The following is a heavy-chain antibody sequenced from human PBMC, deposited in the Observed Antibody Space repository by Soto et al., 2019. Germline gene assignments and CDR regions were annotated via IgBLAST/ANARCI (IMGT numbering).Heavy chain of an antibody. V-gene: IGHV3-30*18. D-gene: IGHD2-2*01. CDR3: AKDLPDIVVVPAARYYYYYYGMDV. Sequence: GGSLRLSCATSGFTFSSYGMHWVRQAPGKGLEWVAVISYDGSNKYYADSVKGRFTISRDNSKNTLYLQMNSLRAEDTAVYYCAKDLPDIVVVPAARYYYYYYGMDVWGQGTTVTVSS. J-gene: IGHJ6*02. CDR1: GFTFSSYG. CDR2: ISYDGSNK.